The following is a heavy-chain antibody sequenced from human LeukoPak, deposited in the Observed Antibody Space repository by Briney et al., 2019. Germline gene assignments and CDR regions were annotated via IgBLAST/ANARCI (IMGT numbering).Heavy chain of an antibody. CDR1: GFTFSSYE. D-gene: IGHD3-10*01. Sequence: RGGSLRLSCAASGFTFSSYEMNWVRQAPGKGLEWVSYISSSSSTIYYADSVKGRFTISRDNAKNSLYLQMNSLRAEDTAVYYCARDRFTMVRGVNDYWGQGTLVTVSS. J-gene: IGHJ4*02. CDR2: ISSSSSTI. CDR3: ARDRFTMVRGVNDY. V-gene: IGHV3-48*01.